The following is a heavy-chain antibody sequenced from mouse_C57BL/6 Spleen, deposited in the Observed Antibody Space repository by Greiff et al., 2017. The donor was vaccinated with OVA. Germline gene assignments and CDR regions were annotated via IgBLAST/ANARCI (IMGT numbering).Heavy chain of an antibody. J-gene: IGHJ1*03. CDR1: GYTFTDYN. CDR3: ARSGDGYWYWYFDV. V-gene: IGHV1-18*01. CDR2: INPNNGGT. D-gene: IGHD2-3*01. Sequence: DVKLQESGPELVKPGASVKIPCKASGYTFTDYNMDWVKQSHGKSLEWIGDINPNNGGTIYNQKFKGKATLTVDKSSSTAYMELRSLTSEDTAVYYCARSGDGYWYWYFDVWGTGTTVTVSS.